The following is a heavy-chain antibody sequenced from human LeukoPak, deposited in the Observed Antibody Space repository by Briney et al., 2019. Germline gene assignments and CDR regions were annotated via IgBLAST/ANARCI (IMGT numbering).Heavy chain of an antibody. CDR3: ARRGMGTTVVTREWYAFDI. CDR2: IYPGDSDT. V-gene: IGHV5-51*01. D-gene: IGHD4-17*01. CDR1: GYSFISYW. Sequence: GESLKISCEGSGYSFISYWIGWVRQMPGKGLEWMGIIYPGDSDTRYSPSFQGQVTISADKSISTAYLQWSSLKASDTGMYYCARRGMGTTVVTREWYAFDIWGQGTMVTVSS. J-gene: IGHJ3*02.